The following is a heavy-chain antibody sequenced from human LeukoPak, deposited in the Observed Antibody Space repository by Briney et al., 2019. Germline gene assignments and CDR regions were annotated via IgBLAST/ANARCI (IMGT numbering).Heavy chain of an antibody. CDR1: GGTFSSYA. Sequence: VASVKVSCKASGGTFSSYAISWVRQAPGQGLEWMGGIIPIFGTANYAQKFQGRVTITTDESTSTAYMELSSLRSEDTAVYYCARDQCSGGSCYQDYWGQGTLVTVSS. CDR3: ARDQCSGGSCYQDY. CDR2: IIPIFGTA. V-gene: IGHV1-69*05. J-gene: IGHJ4*02. D-gene: IGHD2-15*01.